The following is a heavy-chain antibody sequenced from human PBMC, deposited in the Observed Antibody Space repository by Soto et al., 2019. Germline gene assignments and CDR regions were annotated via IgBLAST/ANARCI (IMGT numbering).Heavy chain of an antibody. V-gene: IGHV3-30-3*01. CDR1: GFTFSSYA. Sequence: QVQLVESGGGVVQPGRSLRLSCAASGFTFSSYAMHWVRQAPGKGLEWVVVISYDGSNKYYADSVKGRFTISRDNSKNTLYLQMNSLRAEDTAVYYCAPLGYWGQGTLVTVSS. J-gene: IGHJ4*02. D-gene: IGHD7-27*01. CDR3: APLGY. CDR2: ISYDGSNK.